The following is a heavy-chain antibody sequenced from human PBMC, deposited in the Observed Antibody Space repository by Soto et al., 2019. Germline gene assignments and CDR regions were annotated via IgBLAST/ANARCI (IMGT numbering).Heavy chain of an antibody. Sequence: QVQLVQSGAEVKKPGSSVKVSCEVSGGTFTNDAISWVRQAPGQGPEWMGGIMPLFGTPNYAQSFRYTRTITADESSSTVYMELRSLTPADTALYFCAKALGESPMVQADFFDYWGQGTLVSVAS. D-gene: IGHD1-1*01. CDR2: IMPLFGTP. J-gene: IGHJ4*02. V-gene: IGHV1-69*01. CDR3: AKALGESPMVQADFFDY. CDR1: GGTFTNDA.